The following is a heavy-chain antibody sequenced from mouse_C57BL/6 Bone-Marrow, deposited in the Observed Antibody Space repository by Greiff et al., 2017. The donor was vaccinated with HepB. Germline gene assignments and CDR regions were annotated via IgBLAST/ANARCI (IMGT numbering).Heavy chain of an antibody. J-gene: IGHJ4*01. CDR3: ARQRYPYAMDY. Sequence: EVQRVESGGDLVKPGGSLKLSCAASGFTFSSYGMSWVRQTPDKRLEWVATISSGGSYTYYPDSVKGRFTISRDNAKNTLYLQMSSLKSEDTAMYYCARQRYPYAMDYWGQGTSVTVSS. CDR1: GFTFSSYG. CDR2: ISSGGSYT. V-gene: IGHV5-6*01. D-gene: IGHD2-14*01.